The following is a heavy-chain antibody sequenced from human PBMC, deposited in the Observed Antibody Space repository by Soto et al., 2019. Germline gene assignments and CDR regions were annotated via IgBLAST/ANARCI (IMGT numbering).Heavy chain of an antibody. V-gene: IGHV3-7*01. CDR1: GFTFSSYW. D-gene: IGHD5-12*01. J-gene: IGHJ3*02. Sequence: EVQLVESGGGLVQPGGSLRLSCAASGFTFSSYWMSWVRQAPGKGLEWVANIKQDGREKYSVDSVKGRFTNSRDTARNSLYLHMNSLRAEDTAVYYCARCGYDYILSDAFAISGQGTMVTVSS. CDR3: ARCGYDYILSDAFAI. CDR2: IKQDGREK.